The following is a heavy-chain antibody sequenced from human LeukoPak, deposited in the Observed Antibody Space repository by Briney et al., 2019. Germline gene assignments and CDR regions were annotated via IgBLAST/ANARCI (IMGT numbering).Heavy chain of an antibody. Sequence: GGSLRLSCAASGFTFSSYSMNWVRQAPGKGLEWVANIKQDGSEKYYVDSVKGRFTISRDNAKNSLYLQMNSLRAEDTAVYYCAGVPIGDYYYYYMDVWGKGTTVTISS. CDR2: IKQDGSEK. V-gene: IGHV3-7*01. D-gene: IGHD3-10*01. J-gene: IGHJ6*03. CDR1: GFTFSSYS. CDR3: AGVPIGDYYYYYMDV.